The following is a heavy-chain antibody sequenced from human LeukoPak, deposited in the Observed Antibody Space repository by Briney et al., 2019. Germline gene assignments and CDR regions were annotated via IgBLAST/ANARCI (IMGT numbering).Heavy chain of an antibody. CDR2: GQDSGRT. CDR1: GDSISSYY. CDR3: ARSISGTRSKFDY. D-gene: IGHD1/OR15-1a*01. V-gene: IGHV4-59*08. Sequence: SETLSLTCTVSGDSISSYYWSWIRQPPGKGLEWIAYGQDSGRTNYNPSLKSRVTISVDTSKNQFSLKLNSVTAADTALYYCARSISGTRSKFDYWSQGTLVTVSS. J-gene: IGHJ4*02.